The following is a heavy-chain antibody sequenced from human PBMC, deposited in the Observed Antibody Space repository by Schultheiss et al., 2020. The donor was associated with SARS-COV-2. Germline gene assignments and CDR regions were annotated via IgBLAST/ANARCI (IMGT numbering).Heavy chain of an antibody. CDR1: GGSISSYY. J-gene: IGHJ3*02. CDR3: AREGGSYLADAFDI. V-gene: IGHV4-59*12. CDR2: IYYSGST. D-gene: IGHD1-26*01. Sequence: SETLSLTCTVSGGSISSYYWSWIRQPAGKGLEWIGYIYYSGSTNYNPSLKSRVTISVDKSKNQFSLKLSSVTAADTAVYYCAREGGSYLADAFDIWGQGTMVTVSS.